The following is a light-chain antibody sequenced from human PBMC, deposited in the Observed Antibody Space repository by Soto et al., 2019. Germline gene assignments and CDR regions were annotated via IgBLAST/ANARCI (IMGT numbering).Light chain of an antibody. Sequence: QAVVTQEPSLTVSPGGTVTLTCGSSTGAVTSGHYPYWFQQKPGQAPRTLIYDTSNKHSWTPARFSGSLLGGKAALTLSGAQPEDEAEYYCLLSYSGARVFGGGTQPDRP. CDR3: LLSYSGARV. CDR2: DTS. V-gene: IGLV7-46*01. CDR1: TGAVTSGHY. J-gene: IGLJ2*01.